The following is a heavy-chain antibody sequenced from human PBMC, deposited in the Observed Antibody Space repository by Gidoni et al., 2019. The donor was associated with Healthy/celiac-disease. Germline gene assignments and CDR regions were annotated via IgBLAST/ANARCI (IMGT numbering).Heavy chain of an antibody. CDR1: GYSFTSYW. J-gene: IGHJ4*02. V-gene: IGHV5-51*01. Sequence: ELQLAQSGAEVKKPGESLKIPCKGSGYSFTSYWIGWVRQMPGKCLEWLGIIYPVDSDTRCSPSFQGQVTISADKSISTAYLQWSSLKASDTAMYYCARRLFLDYGDYDHWGQGTLVTVSS. D-gene: IGHD4-17*01. CDR3: ARRLFLDYGDYDH. CDR2: IYPVDSDT.